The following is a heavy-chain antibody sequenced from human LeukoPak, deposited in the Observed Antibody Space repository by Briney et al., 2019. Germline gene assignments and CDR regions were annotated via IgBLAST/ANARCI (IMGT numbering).Heavy chain of an antibody. CDR3: AKWGKSGCSYGSVY. CDR2: ISYDGSNK. V-gene: IGHV3-30*18. Sequence: GGSLRLSCEASGFTFSSYGMHWVRQAPGKGLEWVAVISYDGSNKYYADSVKGRFTISRDNSKNTLYLQMNSLRAEDTAVYYSAKWGKSGCSYGSVYWGQGTLVTVSS. D-gene: IGHD5-18*01. CDR1: GFTFSSYG. J-gene: IGHJ4*02.